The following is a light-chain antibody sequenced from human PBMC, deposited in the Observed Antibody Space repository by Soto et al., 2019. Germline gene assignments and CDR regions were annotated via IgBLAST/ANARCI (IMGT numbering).Light chain of an antibody. Sequence: DIQMSQSPSSLSPYVGDRVTITCQASQDISNYLKWYQQKPGKAPKLLIYDACNLETGVPSRFSGSGSGTDFTFTISSLQPEDITNYYCQQYSHLMTFGQGTRLEIK. V-gene: IGKV1-33*01. CDR1: QDISNY. J-gene: IGKJ5*01. CDR2: DAC. CDR3: QQYSHLMT.